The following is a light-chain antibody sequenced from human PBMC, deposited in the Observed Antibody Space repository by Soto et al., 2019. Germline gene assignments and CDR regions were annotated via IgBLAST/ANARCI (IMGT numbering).Light chain of an antibody. CDR2: GHN. CDR3: QSYDSSLSGSGV. Sequence: QSVLTQPPSVSGAPGQRVTISCTGSYSNIGAGYEVHWYQQIPGTAPKLLISGHNNRPSGVPDRFFGSKSGTSASLTIIGLQVEDEADYYCQSYDSSLSGSGVFGGGTKLTVL. J-gene: IGLJ3*02. CDR1: YSNIGAGYE. V-gene: IGLV1-40*01.